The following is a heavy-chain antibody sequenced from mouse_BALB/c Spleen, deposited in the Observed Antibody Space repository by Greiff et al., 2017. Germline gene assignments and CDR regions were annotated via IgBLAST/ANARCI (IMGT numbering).Heavy chain of an antibody. CDR3: ARSDGYYPNYYAMDY. J-gene: IGHJ4*01. Sequence: VKLVESGPSLVAPSQSLSITCTVSGFSLTGYGVNWVRQPPGKGLEWLGMIWGDGSTDYNSALKSRLSISKDNSKSQVFLKMNSLQTDDTARYYCARSDGYYPNYYAMDYWGQGTSVTVSS. CDR2: IWGDGST. CDR1: GFSLTGYG. D-gene: IGHD2-3*01. V-gene: IGHV2-6-7*01.